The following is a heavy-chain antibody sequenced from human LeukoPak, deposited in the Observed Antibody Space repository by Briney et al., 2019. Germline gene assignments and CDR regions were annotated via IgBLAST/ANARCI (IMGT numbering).Heavy chain of an antibody. D-gene: IGHD3-10*01. CDR1: GFTFTSYD. CDR2: MNPDNGNT. Sequence: ASVKVSCKASGFTFTSYDINWVRQASGQGLEWMGWMNPDNGNTGYAQKFQGRVTMTRDTSISTAYMELRGLRSEDTAVYYCVRDGEGVAISVNYWFDPWGQGTLVTVSS. J-gene: IGHJ5*02. V-gene: IGHV1-8*01. CDR3: VRDGEGVAISVNYWFDP.